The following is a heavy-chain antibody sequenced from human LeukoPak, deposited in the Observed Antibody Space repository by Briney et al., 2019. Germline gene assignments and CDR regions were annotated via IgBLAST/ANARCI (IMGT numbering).Heavy chain of an antibody. CDR3: ARVSLGGYYYYGMDV. CDR1: GYTITGYY. Sequence: ASVKVSCKASGYTITGYYMHWVRQAPGQRLEWMGWINAGNGNTKYSQKFQGRVTITRDTSASTAYMELSSLRSEDTAVYYCARVSLGGYYYYGMDVWGQGTTVTVSS. D-gene: IGHD7-27*01. J-gene: IGHJ6*02. CDR2: INAGNGNT. V-gene: IGHV1-3*01.